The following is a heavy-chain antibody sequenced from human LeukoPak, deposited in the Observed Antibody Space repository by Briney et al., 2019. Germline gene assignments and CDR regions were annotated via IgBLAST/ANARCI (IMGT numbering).Heavy chain of an antibody. V-gene: IGHV1-69*13. D-gene: IGHD6-13*01. CDR3: AREEYSSSWYRVNAFDI. CDR1: GGTFSSYA. Sequence: SVKVSCKASGGTFSSYAISWVRQAPGQGLEWMGGIIPIFGTANYAQKFQGRVTITADESTSTAYMELSSLRSEDTAVYYCAREEYSSSWYRVNAFDIWGQGTMVTVSS. CDR2: IIPIFGTA. J-gene: IGHJ3*02.